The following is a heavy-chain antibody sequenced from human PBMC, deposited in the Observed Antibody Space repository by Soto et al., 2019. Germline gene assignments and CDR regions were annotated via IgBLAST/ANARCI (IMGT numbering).Heavy chain of an antibody. J-gene: IGHJ4*02. CDR2: IHHSGSI. CDR1: GGSISSDYYH. V-gene: IGHV4-30-4*08. Sequence: QVQLQQSGPGLVKPSQTLSLTCTVSGGSISSDYYHWTWIRQSPERGLEWIGYIHHSGSILYNPSLKSRVTISVDTSKNQFSLHLSSVTAADTAVYYCTRGDQGRGRDDFWSGPRGPFDYWGQGNLVTVSS. CDR3: TRGDQGRGRDDFWSGPRGPFDY. D-gene: IGHD3-3*01.